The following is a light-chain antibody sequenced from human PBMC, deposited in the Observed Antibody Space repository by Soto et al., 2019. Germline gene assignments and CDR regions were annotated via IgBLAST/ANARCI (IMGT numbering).Light chain of an antibody. CDR1: HHVATN. V-gene: IGKV3-15*01. CDR3: QQYTALPPWT. J-gene: IGKJ1*01. CDR2: GAS. Sequence: EIVMTQSPVTLSVSPGERATLSCRASHHVATNLAWYQQKPGQPPRLLIYGASTRATGVSARVSGSGSGTEFTLTISSLQSDDFAVYYCQQYTALPPWTFGQGTRV.